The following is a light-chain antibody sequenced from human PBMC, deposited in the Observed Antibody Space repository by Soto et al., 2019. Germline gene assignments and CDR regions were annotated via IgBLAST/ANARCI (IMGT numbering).Light chain of an antibody. CDR1: SSDVGAYNF. CDR3: TSYTGSSTLDV. CDR2: EVS. V-gene: IGLV2-14*01. J-gene: IGLJ1*01. Sequence: QSALTQPASVSGSPGQSITISCTGTSSDVGAYNFVSWYQQHPGKAPKLMIYEVSNRPSGDSDRFSGTKSGNTASLTISGLHAEDEAYYYCTSYTGSSTLDVFGTGTKVTVL.